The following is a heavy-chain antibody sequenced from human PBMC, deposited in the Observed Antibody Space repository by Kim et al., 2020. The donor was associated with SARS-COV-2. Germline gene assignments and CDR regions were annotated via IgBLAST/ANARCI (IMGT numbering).Heavy chain of an antibody. V-gene: IGHV4-39*07. CDR1: GGSISSSSYY. CDR3: ARDIELGELLDGYYFDY. J-gene: IGHJ4*02. D-gene: IGHD1-26*01. CDR2: IYYSGST. Sequence: SETLSLTCTVSGGSISSSSYYWGWIRQPPGKGLEWIGSIYYSGSTYYNPSLESRVTITVDTSKNQFSLKLSSVTAADTAVYYCARDIELGELLDGYYFDYWGQGTLVTVSS.